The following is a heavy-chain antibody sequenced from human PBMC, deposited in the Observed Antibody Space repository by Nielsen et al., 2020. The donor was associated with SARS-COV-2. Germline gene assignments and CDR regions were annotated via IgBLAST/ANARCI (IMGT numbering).Heavy chain of an antibody. J-gene: IGHJ4*02. CDR1: GGSITDTNYF. CDR2: IHYSGGT. CDR3: AREKRWFGELAFDY. V-gene: IGHV4-39*02. D-gene: IGHD3-10*01. Sequence: SETLSLTCTVSGGSITDTNYFWGWIRQPPGKGLEWIGSIHYSGGTYYNPSLRSRVTISVDTSKNQFSLKLTSVTAADTAVYYCAREKRWFGELAFDYWGLGTLLTVSS.